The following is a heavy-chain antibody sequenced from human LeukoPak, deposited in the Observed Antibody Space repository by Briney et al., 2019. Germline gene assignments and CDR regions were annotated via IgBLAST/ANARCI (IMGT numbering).Heavy chain of an antibody. CDR1: GYTFTSYG. V-gene: IGHV1-69*13. CDR2: IIPIFGTA. CDR3: ARLPCSGGSCTRSDY. D-gene: IGHD2-15*01. J-gene: IGHJ4*02. Sequence: SVKVSCKASGYTFTSYGISWVRQAPGQGLEWMGGIIPIFGTANYAQKFQGRVTITADESTSTAYMELSSLRSEDTAVYYCARLPCSGGSCTRSDYWGQGTLVTVSS.